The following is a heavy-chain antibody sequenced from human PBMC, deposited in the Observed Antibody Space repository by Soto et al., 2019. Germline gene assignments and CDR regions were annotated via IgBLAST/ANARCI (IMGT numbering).Heavy chain of an antibody. V-gene: IGHV1-69*01. D-gene: IGHD2-15*01. CDR3: ARAPWGVVVVAAKGGNWFDP. CDR2: IIPIFGTA. Sequence: QVQLVQSGAEVKKPGSSVKVSCKASGGTFSSYAISWVRQAPGQGLEWMGGIIPIFGTANYAQKFQGRVTITADESPSTAYMELSSLRSEDTAVYYCARAPWGVVVVAAKGGNWFDPWGQGTLVTVSS. J-gene: IGHJ5*02. CDR1: GGTFSSYA.